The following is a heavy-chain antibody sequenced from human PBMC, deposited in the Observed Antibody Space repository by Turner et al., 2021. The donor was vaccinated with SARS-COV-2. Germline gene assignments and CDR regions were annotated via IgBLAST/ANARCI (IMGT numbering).Heavy chain of an antibody. D-gene: IGHD4-17*01. CDR1: GFTFSSYG. Sequence: VQLVESGGGVVQPGRSLRPSCSASGFTFSSYGMHLVRQAPGKGLEWVSVISYDGSNKYYADSVKGRFTISRDNSKNTLYLQMNSLRAEDAAVYYCAKGEGDYISHWGQGTLVTVSS. CDR2: ISYDGSNK. CDR3: AKGEGDYISH. V-gene: IGHV3-30*18. J-gene: IGHJ4*02.